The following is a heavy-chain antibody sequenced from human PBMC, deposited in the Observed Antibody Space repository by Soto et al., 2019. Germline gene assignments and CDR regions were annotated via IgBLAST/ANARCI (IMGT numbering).Heavy chain of an antibody. CDR3: AKGDLLWDPFDL. D-gene: IGHD3-16*01. Sequence: EAQLLESGGGLVQPGGSLRLSCAASGLPFSNYALLWFRQAPGKGLEWVSIISASGYSAYYGGAVKGRFTTSRDNSRSTLYLQMNGLRAEDTAVYYCAKGDLLWDPFDLWGQGTLVTVSS. J-gene: IGHJ4*02. V-gene: IGHV3-23*01. CDR1: GLPFSNYA. CDR2: ISASGYSA.